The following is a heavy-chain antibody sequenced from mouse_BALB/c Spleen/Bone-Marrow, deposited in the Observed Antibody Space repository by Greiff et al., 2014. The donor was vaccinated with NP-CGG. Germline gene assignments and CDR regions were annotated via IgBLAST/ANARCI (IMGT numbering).Heavy chain of an antibody. CDR2: INPDDDVT. CDR1: GFTFTSNF. Sequence: VQLQQSGPELVKPGASVKMSCKASGFTFTSNFINWVKQKPGQGLEWIGYINPDDDVTKYNEKFKGKATLTSDMSSNTAYMELSSLTTEDSEVYYCEKAAYYDYGGRAMAYWGQGTSVIVSS. CDR3: EKAAYYDYGGRAMAY. J-gene: IGHJ4*01. D-gene: IGHD2-4*01. V-gene: IGHV1-14*01.